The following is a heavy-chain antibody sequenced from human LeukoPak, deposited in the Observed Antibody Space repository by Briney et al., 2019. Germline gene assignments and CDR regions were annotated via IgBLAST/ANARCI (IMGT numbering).Heavy chain of an antibody. CDR1: GGSFSGYY. CDR3: ASSAAEYLYYFDY. D-gene: IGHD6-13*01. V-gene: IGHV4-34*01. CDR2: INHSGST. J-gene: IGHJ4*02. Sequence: SETLSLTCAVYGGSFSGYYWSWIRQPPGKGLEWIGEINHSGSTNYNPSLRSRVTISVDTSKNQFSLKLSPVTAADTAVYYCASSAAEYLYYFDYWGQGTLVTVSS.